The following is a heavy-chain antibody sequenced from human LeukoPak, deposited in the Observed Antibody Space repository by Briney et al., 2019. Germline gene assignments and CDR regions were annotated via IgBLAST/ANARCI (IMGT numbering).Heavy chain of an antibody. D-gene: IGHD3-10*01. V-gene: IGHV3-21*01. CDR2: ISSSSSYI. J-gene: IGHJ6*04. CDR1: GFTFSSYS. CDR3: ARDPYGSGSYSFAYYYYYYGMDV. Sequence: GGSLRLSCAASGFTFSSYSMNWVRQAPGKGLEWVSSISSSSSYIYYADSVKGRFTISRDNAKNSLYLQMNSLRADDTAVYYCARDPYGSGSYSFAYYYYYYGMDVWGKGTTVTVSS.